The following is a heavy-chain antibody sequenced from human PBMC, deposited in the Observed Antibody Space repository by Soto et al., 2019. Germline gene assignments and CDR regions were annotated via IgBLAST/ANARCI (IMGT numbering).Heavy chain of an antibody. V-gene: IGHV3-30*18. CDR3: AQHTYYYDNSGYYVFQY. CDR1: GLTFSSYG. D-gene: IGHD3-22*01. J-gene: IGHJ4*02. Sequence: QVQLVESGGGVVQPGRSLRLSCAVSGLTFSSYGMHWVHQAPGKALEWVAVISYDAGNKNYAESVKGRFTISRDNSNNTMNLQINSLRAEDTALYYCAQHTYYYDNSGYYVFQYWGQRTLVTVSS. CDR2: ISYDAGNK.